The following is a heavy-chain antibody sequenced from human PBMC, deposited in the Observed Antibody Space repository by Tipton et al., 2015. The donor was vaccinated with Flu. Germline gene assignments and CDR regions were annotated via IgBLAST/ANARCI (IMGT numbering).Heavy chain of an antibody. CDR3: ARRDFSNYVSDPKNWFDR. J-gene: IGHJ5*02. D-gene: IGHD4-11*01. CDR2: IYNSGSS. V-gene: IGHV4-38-2*01. Sequence: TLSLTCAVSGYSISTGNYWGWIRQPPGKGLEWIGSIYNSGSSVYNPSLKSRVTISVDTSKNQISLKLRSVTAADMAVYYCARRDFSNYVSDPKNWFDRWGQGTLVTVSS. CDR1: GYSISTGNY.